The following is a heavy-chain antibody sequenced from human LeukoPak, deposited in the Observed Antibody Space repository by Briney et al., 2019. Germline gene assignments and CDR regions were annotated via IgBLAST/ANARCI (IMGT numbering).Heavy chain of an antibody. Sequence: SETLSLTCAVYGGSFSGDYWSWIRQPPGKGLEWIGEINHSGSTNYNPSLKSRVTISVDTSKNQFSLKLSSVTAADTAVYYCARARWYTLLWGQGTLVTVPS. CDR1: GGSFSGDY. CDR3: ARARWYTLL. CDR2: INHSGST. V-gene: IGHV4-34*01. J-gene: IGHJ4*02. D-gene: IGHD4-23*01.